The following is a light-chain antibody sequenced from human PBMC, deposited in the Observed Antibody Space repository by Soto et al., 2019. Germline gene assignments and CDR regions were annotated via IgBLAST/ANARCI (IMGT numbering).Light chain of an antibody. V-gene: IGKV3-15*01. CDR3: QQYNKWRT. CDR1: QSVSSN. Sequence: EIVMIQSPATLSASPGERATVSCWASQSVSSNLAWYQQKPGQAPRLLIYGASTRATGIPARISGSGSGTEFTLTNTSLQSEDFAVYYCQQYNKWRTFGQGTKVDIK. CDR2: GAS. J-gene: IGKJ1*01.